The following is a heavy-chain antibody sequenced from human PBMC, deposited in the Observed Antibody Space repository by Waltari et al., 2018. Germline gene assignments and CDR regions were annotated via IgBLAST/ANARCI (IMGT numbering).Heavy chain of an antibody. D-gene: IGHD5-18*01. Sequence: QVQLGQSGAEVKKPGASVKVSCKASGYTFTSYDINWGRQATGPGLEWMGGMTPNSGTTGYAQTFQGRVTITRNTSISTAYMELSRMISEDTAVYYCARGTAPGDYWGQGTLVTVSS. V-gene: IGHV1-8*03. CDR1: GYTFTSYD. J-gene: IGHJ4*02. CDR3: ARGTAPGDY. CDR2: MTPNSGTT.